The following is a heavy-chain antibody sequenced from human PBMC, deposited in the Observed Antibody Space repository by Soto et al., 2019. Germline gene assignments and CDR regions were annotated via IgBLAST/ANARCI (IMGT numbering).Heavy chain of an antibody. CDR3: ARYDYGSGDDYNIDY. D-gene: IGHD3-10*01. CDR2: IHHSGST. V-gene: IGHV4-4*02. Sequence: HVQLQESGPGLVKPSGTLSLTCAVSGDSISSMNWWSWVRQPPGKGLEWIGEIHHSGSTNYNPSLMSRVTISVDKSNNQFSLQLTSVTAADTAVYYCARYDYGSGDDYNIDYWGQGTLVTVSS. CDR1: GDSISSMNW. J-gene: IGHJ4*02.